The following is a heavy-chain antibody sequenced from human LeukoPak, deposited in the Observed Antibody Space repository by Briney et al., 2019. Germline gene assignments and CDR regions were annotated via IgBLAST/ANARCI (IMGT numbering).Heavy chain of an antibody. J-gene: IGHJ4*02. Sequence: GASVKLSCKASGYTFTSYDINWVRQATGQGLEWMGWMNPNSGNTGYAQKFQGRVTMTRNTSISTAYMELSSLRSEDTAVYYCARSFVTYYVSSGYPFDYWGQGTLVTVSS. CDR2: MNPNSGNT. CDR3: ARSFVTYYVSSGYPFDY. V-gene: IGHV1-8*01. CDR1: GYTFTSYD. D-gene: IGHD3-22*01.